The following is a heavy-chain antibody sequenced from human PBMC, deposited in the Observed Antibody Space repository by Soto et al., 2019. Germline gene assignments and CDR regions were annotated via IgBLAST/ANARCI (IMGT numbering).Heavy chain of an antibody. Sequence: PGGSLRLSCGASGFTFSSYWMSWVRQAPGKGLEWVANIKQDGSNKYYADSVKGRFTISRDNSKNTLYLQMNSLRAEDTAVYYCAKSLDSSGYYHFDYWGQGTLVTVSS. V-gene: IGHV3-7*02. CDR3: AKSLDSSGYYHFDY. CDR1: GFTFSSYW. CDR2: IKQDGSNK. D-gene: IGHD3-22*01. J-gene: IGHJ4*02.